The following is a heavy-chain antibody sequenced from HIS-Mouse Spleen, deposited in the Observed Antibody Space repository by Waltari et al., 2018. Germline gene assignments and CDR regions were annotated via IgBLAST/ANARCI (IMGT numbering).Heavy chain of an antibody. V-gene: IGHV4-39*07. CDR2: IYYSGST. J-gene: IGHJ2*01. CDR1: GGSISSSCYY. CDR3: AREIPYSSSWYDWYFDL. D-gene: IGHD6-13*01. Sequence: QLQLQESGPGLVKPSETLSLPCTVPGGSISSSCYYRGRIRQPPGKGMEWIWSIYYSGSTYYNPSLKSRVTISVDTSKNQFSLKLSSVTAADTAVYYCAREIPYSSSWYDWYFDLWGRGTLVTVSS.